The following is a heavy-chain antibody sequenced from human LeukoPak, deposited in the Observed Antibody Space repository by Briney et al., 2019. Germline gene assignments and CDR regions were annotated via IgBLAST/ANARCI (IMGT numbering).Heavy chain of an antibody. V-gene: IGHV1-69*13. CDR2: IIPIFGTA. D-gene: IGHD5-18*01. J-gene: IGHJ3*02. CDR1: GGTFSSYA. Sequence: ASVKVFCKASGGTFSSYAISGVRQAPGQGLEWMGGIIPIFGTANYAQKFQGRVTITADESTSTAYMELSSLRSEDTAVYYCARVRFSNGTARGDAFDIWGQGTMVTVSS. CDR3: ARVRFSNGTARGDAFDI.